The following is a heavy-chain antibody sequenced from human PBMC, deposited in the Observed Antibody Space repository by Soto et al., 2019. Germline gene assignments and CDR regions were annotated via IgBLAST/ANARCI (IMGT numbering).Heavy chain of an antibody. CDR2: VSSDGTKK. D-gene: IGHD3-22*01. Sequence: QVQLVESGGGVVQPGRSLRLSCAASGFTFSTYGMHWVRQAPGKGLEWVAVVSSDGTKKYYADSVKGRFIISRDNSKNTLYVQMNSLRPEDTAVYYCAKETYHDDSTYDYWGQGTLVTVSS. J-gene: IGHJ4*02. CDR1: GFTFSTYG. V-gene: IGHV3-30*18. CDR3: AKETYHDDSTYDY.